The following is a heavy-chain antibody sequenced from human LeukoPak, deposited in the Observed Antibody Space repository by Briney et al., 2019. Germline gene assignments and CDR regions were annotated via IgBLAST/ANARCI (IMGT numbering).Heavy chain of an antibody. Sequence: QPGRSLRLSCAASGFTFSRYGMHWVRQAPGKGLEWVAVIWYDETNKYHADSVKGRFTISRDNSKNTLYLQMNSLRAEDTAVYYCARDYSTTWSYGMDVWGQGTTVTVSS. CDR1: GFTFSRYG. J-gene: IGHJ6*02. V-gene: IGHV3-33*08. CDR2: IWYDETNK. CDR3: ARDYSTTWSYGMDV. D-gene: IGHD2-2*01.